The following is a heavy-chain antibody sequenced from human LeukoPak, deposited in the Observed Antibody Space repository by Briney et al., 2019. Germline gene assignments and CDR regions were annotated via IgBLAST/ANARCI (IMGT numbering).Heavy chain of an antibody. CDR2: ISANNGNT. CDR1: GYTFTNYG. J-gene: IGHJ4*02. V-gene: IGHV1-18*01. CDR3: ARDDLYSGYDYDF. D-gene: IGHD5-12*01. Sequence: GASVKVSCKASGYTFTNYGISWVRQAPGQGLEWMGWISANNGNTKYAQKFQGRLTMTTDTSTSTAYMELRSLRFDDTAVYYCARDDLYSGYDYDFWGQGTLVTVSS.